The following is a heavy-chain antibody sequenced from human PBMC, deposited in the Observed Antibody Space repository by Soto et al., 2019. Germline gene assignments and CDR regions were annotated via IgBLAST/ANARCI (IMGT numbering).Heavy chain of an antibody. CDR2: IIPIFGTA. D-gene: IGHD6-13*01. CDR1: GYTFTSYG. V-gene: IGHV1-69*13. CDR3: ARGPTSSSWAYYYYGMDV. Sequence: SVKVSCKASGYTFTSYGISWVRQAPGQGLEWMGWIIPIFGTANYAQKFQGRVTITADESTSTAYMELSSLRSEDTAVYYCARGPTSSSWAYYYYGMDVWGQGTTVTVSS. J-gene: IGHJ6*02.